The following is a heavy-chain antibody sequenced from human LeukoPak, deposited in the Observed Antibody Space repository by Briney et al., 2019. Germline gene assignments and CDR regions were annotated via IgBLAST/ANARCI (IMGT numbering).Heavy chain of an antibody. CDR3: AKGLGIAAVLGLDY. D-gene: IGHD6-13*01. CDR2: IWYDGSNK. CDR1: GFTFSSYG. Sequence: PGGSLRLSCAASGFTFSSYGMDWVRQAPGKGLEWVAVIWYDGSNKYYADSVKGRFTISRDNSKNTLYLQMNSLRAEDTAVYYCAKGLGIAAVLGLDYWGQGTLVTVSS. J-gene: IGHJ4*02. V-gene: IGHV3-33*06.